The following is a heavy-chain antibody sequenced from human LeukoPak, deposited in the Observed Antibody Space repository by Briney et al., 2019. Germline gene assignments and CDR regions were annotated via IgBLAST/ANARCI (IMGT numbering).Heavy chain of an antibody. CDR2: IYHSGST. J-gene: IGHJ4*02. V-gene: IGHV4-38-2*02. D-gene: IGHD4-17*01. CDR3: ARDWRTVTTFDY. CDR1: GYSISSGYY. Sequence: SETLSLTCTVSGYSISSGYYWGWIRQPPGKGLEWIGSIYHSGSTYYNPSLKSRVTISVDTSKNQFSLKLSSVTAADTAVYYCARDWRTVTTFDYWGQGTLVTVSS.